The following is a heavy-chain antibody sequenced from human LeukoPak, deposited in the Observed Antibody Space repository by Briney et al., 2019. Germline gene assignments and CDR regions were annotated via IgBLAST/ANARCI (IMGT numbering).Heavy chain of an antibody. D-gene: IGHD6-19*01. CDR1: GFTFSSYA. Sequence: GGSLRLSCAASGFTFSSYAMSWVSQAPGKGLEWVSAISGSGGSTYYADSVKGRFTISRDNSKNTLYLQMNSLRAEDTAVYYCAKDQRSGWYTPFDYWGQGTLVTVSS. CDR2: ISGSGGST. CDR3: AKDQRSGWYTPFDY. V-gene: IGHV3-23*01. J-gene: IGHJ4*02.